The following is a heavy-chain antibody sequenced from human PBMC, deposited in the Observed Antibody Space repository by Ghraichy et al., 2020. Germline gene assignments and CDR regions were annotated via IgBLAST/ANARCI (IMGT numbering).Heavy chain of an antibody. D-gene: IGHD3-10*01. Sequence: GGSLRLSCAASGFTFSSYSMNWVRQAPGKGLEWVSSISSSSSYIYYADSVKGRFTISRDNAKNSLYLQMNSLRAEDTAVYYCAREVVDGSYYGDRAEYFQHWGQGTLVTVSS. CDR2: ISSSSSYI. J-gene: IGHJ1*01. CDR1: GFTFSSYS. CDR3: AREVVDGSYYGDRAEYFQH. V-gene: IGHV3-21*01.